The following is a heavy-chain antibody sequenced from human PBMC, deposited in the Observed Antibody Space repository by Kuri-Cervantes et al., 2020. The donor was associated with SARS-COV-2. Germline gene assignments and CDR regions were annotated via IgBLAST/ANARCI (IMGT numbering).Heavy chain of an antibody. CDR1: GFTFSSYA. J-gene: IGHJ4*02. V-gene: IGHV3-23*01. Sequence: GESLKISCAASGFTFSSYAMHWVRQAPGKGLEWVSAISGSGGSTYYADSVKGRFTISGDNSKNTLYLQMNSLRAEDTAVYYCAKAGGYCSSTSCSQYGIPDYWGQGTLVTVSS. D-gene: IGHD2-2*01. CDR2: ISGSGGST. CDR3: AKAGGYCSSTSCSQYGIPDY.